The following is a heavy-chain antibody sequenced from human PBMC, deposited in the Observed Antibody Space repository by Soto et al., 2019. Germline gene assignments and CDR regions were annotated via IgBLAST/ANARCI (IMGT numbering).Heavy chain of an antibody. CDR2: INHSGST. Sequence: SETLSLTCAVYCGSFSGYYWSWIRQPPGKGLEWIGEINHSGSTNYNPSLKSRVTMSVDTSKNQFSLKLSSVTAADTAVYYCGWVLPPVDYYDSSGYPPPLVWGQGTTVTVSS. CDR1: CGSFSGYY. V-gene: IGHV4-34*01. J-gene: IGHJ6*02. D-gene: IGHD3-22*01. CDR3: GWVLPPVDYYDSSGYPPPLV.